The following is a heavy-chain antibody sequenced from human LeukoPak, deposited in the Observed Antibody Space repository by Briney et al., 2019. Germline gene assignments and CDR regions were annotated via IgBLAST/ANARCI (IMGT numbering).Heavy chain of an antibody. J-gene: IGHJ4*01. D-gene: IGHD3-22*01. V-gene: IGHV5-51*01. CDR1: GYSFSNYW. CDR3: ARQKPFSDSSGYYGF. CDR2: INCGNSET. Sequence: GESLKISCEGYGYSFSNYWIGWVRQMPGKGLEWVGIINCGNSETRYSPSFQGQVTISADKSISTAYLQWTSLKASDTAMYFCARQKPFSDSSGYYGFWGHGTLVTVSS.